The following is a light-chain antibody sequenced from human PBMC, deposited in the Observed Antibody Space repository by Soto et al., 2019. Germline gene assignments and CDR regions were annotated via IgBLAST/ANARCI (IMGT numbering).Light chain of an antibody. V-gene: IGKV1-5*01. Sequence: DILLTHSPDTVSLSPGDRVALSGRASQSLSICLAWYQQKPGKAPKLLIYDASSWENGIPARFTGSGSGTEFTLTISSLQPDDFASYYCQQYNSYPGTFGQGTKVDI. CDR3: QQYNSYPGT. J-gene: IGKJ1*01. CDR1: QSLSIC. CDR2: DAS.